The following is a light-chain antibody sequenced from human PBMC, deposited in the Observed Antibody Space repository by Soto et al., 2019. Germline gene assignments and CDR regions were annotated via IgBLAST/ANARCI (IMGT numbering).Light chain of an antibody. CDR2: GAS. Sequence: DIVLTQSPGTLPLSPGERATLSCRASQSVSSNYLAWYQQKPGQAPRLLIYGASTRASGIPDRFSGSGSGTDFTLTISRLEPEDSAVYYCQQYGSSPTWTFGQGTKVDIK. CDR3: QQYGSSPTWT. V-gene: IGKV3-20*01. CDR1: QSVSSNY. J-gene: IGKJ1*01.